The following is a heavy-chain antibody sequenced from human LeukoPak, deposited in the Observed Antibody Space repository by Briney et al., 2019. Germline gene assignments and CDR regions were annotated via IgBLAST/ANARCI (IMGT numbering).Heavy chain of an antibody. CDR2: IYHGGST. CDR3: ARISTIRGPRDAFDI. D-gene: IGHD5/OR15-5a*01. CDR1: GGSITSNDW. Sequence: SDTLSLTCAVSGGSITSNDWWSWVRPPPGKGLEWIAEIYHGGSTNYNPSLKSRVIISVEKSKDQFSLKMSSVTAADTAMYYCARISTIRGPRDAFDIWGRGTVVTVSS. V-gene: IGHV4-4*02. J-gene: IGHJ3*02.